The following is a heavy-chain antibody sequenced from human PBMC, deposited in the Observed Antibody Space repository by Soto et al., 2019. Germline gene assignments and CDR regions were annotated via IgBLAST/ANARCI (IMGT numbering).Heavy chain of an antibody. D-gene: IGHD2-15*01. J-gene: IGHJ2*01. V-gene: IGHV3-15*01. CDR1: GFTFSNAW. CDR3: TTDIDNWYFDL. CDR2: IKSKTDGGTT. Sequence: EVQLVESGGGLVKPGGSLRLSCAASGFTFSNAWMSWVRQAPGKGLEWVGRIKSKTDGGTTDYAAPVKGRFTISRDDSKNTLYLQMNSLKSEDTAVYYCTTDIDNWYFDLWGRGTLVTVSS.